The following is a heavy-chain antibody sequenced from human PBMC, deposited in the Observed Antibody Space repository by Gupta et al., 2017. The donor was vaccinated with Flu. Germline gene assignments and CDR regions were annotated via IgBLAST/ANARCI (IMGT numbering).Heavy chain of an antibody. CDR1: GFTFSSYR. D-gene: IGHD3-22*01. CDR3: ARVAYYDSSGYYNGWWLAY. J-gene: IGHJ4*02. CDR2: IWYDVSNK. V-gene: IGHV3-33*01. Sequence: QVQLVESGGGVVQPGRSLRLSCAATGFTFSSYRMHWVRQAPGKGREWVAVIWYDVSNKYYADSVKGRFTIPRDNSKNTLYLQMNSLRAEDTAVYYCARVAYYDSSGYYNGWWLAYWGQGTLVTVYS.